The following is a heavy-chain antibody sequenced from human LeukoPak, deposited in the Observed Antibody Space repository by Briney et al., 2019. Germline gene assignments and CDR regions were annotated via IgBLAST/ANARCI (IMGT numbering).Heavy chain of an antibody. V-gene: IGHV1-2*02. Sequence: GASVKVSCKTSGYIFTGYYMHWVRQVPGQGLEWMGWINPNSGETKYAQKFQGRITMTRDTSISTAYMELSRLRSDETAVYYCARDSSSWHQNWFDPWGQGTLVTVSS. J-gene: IGHJ5*02. CDR3: ARDSSSWHQNWFDP. CDR1: GYIFTGYY. CDR2: INPNSGET. D-gene: IGHD6-13*01.